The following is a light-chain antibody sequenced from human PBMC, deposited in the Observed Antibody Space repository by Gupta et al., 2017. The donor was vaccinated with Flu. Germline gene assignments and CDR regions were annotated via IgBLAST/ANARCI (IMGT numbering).Light chain of an antibody. CDR2: DVT. J-gene: IGLJ1*01. CDR1: TSDFGDYKS. V-gene: IGLV2-14*03. Sequence: QSALTQPASVSGSPGQSITISCTGTTSDFGDYKSVSWYQQHPGKAPRLILFDVTNRPSGVSDRFSGSKSDDAASLTISGLQAEDEADYYCTSDGISSTLFGTGTRVTVL. CDR3: TSDGISSTL.